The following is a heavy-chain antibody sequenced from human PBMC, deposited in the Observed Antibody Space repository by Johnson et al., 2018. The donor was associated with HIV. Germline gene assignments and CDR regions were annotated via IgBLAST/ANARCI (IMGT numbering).Heavy chain of an antibody. CDR2: IKQGGSEK. CDR1: GFSFSNYA. CDR3: ARESLQGHDAFDI. J-gene: IGHJ3*02. V-gene: IGHV3-7*01. Sequence: VQLVESGGGVVQPGRSLRLSCAASGFSFSNYAMHWVRQAPGKGLEWVANIKQGGSEKYYVDSVKGRFSISRDNAKNSLYLQMNSLTAGDTAVYYCARESLQGHDAFDIWGQGTMVSVSS.